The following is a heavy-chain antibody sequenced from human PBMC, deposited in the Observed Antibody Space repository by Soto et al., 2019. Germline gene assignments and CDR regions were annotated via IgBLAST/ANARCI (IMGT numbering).Heavy chain of an antibody. J-gene: IGHJ6*02. Sequence: PSETLSLTCAVYGGSFSGYYWSWIRQPPGKGLEWIGEINHSGSTNYNPSLKSRVTISVDTSKNQFSLKLSSVTAADTAVYYCARVTRTIINWNYVRGYYGMDVWGQGTTVTVSS. CDR2: INHSGST. CDR3: ARVTRTIINWNYVRGYYGMDV. D-gene: IGHD1-7*01. V-gene: IGHV4-34*01. CDR1: GGSFSGYY.